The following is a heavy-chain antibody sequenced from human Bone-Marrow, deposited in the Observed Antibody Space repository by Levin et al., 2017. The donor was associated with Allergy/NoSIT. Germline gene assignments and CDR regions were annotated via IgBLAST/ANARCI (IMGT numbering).Heavy chain of an antibody. J-gene: IGHJ3*02. Sequence: PSETLSLTCTVSGASIGSDSLYWSWVRQPPGGRLEWIGYVYYTGFTNYNPSLETRVTLSVVPSKNQFSLELRSVTAADTAVYYCAKLHEASNSAFDIWGQGTMVTVSS. CDR3: AKLHEASNSAFDI. D-gene: IGHD4-11*01. V-gene: IGHV4-61*01. CDR1: GASIGSDSLY. CDR2: VYYTGFT.